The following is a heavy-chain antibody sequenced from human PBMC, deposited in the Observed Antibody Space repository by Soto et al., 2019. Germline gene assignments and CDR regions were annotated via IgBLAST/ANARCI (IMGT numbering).Heavy chain of an antibody. V-gene: IGHV3-21*01. D-gene: IGHD1-26*01. J-gene: IGHJ3*01. Sequence: PGGPRRLSCAACGFTFSSYTLNRVRQAPGKGQEWVTSISSSSSYIYYADSVKGRFTISRDNAKNSLYLQMNSLRAEDTAVYYCARDPEWEPRVSVAFDFWGQGTMVTVSS. CDR2: ISSSSSYI. CDR3: ARDPEWEPRVSVAFDF. CDR1: GFTFSSYT.